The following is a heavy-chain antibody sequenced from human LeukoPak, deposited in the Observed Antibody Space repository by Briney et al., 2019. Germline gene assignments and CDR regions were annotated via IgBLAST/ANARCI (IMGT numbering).Heavy chain of an antibody. J-gene: IGHJ4*02. D-gene: IGHD3-3*01. CDR3: ARQGYYDFWSGSTEAPLDY. CDR1: GGSISSYY. CDR2: IYYSGST. Sequence: SETLSLTCTVSGGSISSYYWSWIRQPPGKGLEWIGCIYYSGSTNYNPSLKSRVTISVDTSKNQFSLKLSSVTAADTAVYYCARQGYYDFWSGSTEAPLDYWGQGTLVTVSS. V-gene: IGHV4-59*08.